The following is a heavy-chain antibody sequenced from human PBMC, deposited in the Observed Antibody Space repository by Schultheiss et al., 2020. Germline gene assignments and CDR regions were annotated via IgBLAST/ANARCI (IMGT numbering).Heavy chain of an antibody. D-gene: IGHD1-26*01. Sequence: ETLSLTCAVYGGSFSGYYWSWIRQPPGKGLEWVSSISSSNSYMYYADSVKGRFIISRDNAKNSLYLQMNTLRAEDTAVYYCARLVGALDYWGQGTLVTVSS. CDR1: GGSFSGYY. V-gene: IGHV3-21*01. J-gene: IGHJ4*02. CDR2: ISSSNSYM. CDR3: ARLVGALDY.